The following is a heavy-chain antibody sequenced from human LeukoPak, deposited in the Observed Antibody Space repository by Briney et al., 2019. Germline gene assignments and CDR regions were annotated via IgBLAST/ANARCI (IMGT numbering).Heavy chain of an antibody. V-gene: IGHV3-7*05. J-gene: IGHJ4*02. D-gene: IGHD6-19*01. CDR1: GFSFNEYW. CDR3: ARPKSSSGWNFDY. Sequence: GGSLKLSCAASGFSFNEYWMTWVRQAPGKGLEWVASMKEDGSETYYVDSVKGRFTISRDNAEKSVFLQMNSLRAGDTAVYYCARPKSSSGWNFDYWGQGTLVTVSS. CDR2: MKEDGSET.